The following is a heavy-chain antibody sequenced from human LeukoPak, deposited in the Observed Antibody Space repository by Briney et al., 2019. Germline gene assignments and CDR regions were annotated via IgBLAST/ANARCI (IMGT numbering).Heavy chain of an antibody. CDR3: AKVHESDYSDYQAPFDY. J-gene: IGHJ4*02. D-gene: IGHD4-11*01. V-gene: IGHV3-48*01. CDR1: GFTFSAYA. CDR2: ITTGGSSI. Sequence: GGSLRLSCAASGFTFSAYAMAWVRQAPGKGLQCISHITTGGSSIFYADSVKGRFTLSRDNSKNTLYLQMNSLRAEDTAVYYCAKVHESDYSDYQAPFDYWGQGTLVTVSS.